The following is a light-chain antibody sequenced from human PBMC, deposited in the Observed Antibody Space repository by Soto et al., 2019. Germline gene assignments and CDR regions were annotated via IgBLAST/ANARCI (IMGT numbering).Light chain of an antibody. CDR3: RQGTHWPPYT. CDR2: KVS. CDR1: QSLTYSDGNTY. Sequence: DVAMTQSPLSLPVTLGQPASISCRSSQSLTYSDGNTYLNWFHLRPGQSPRRLIYKVSNRDSGVPDRFSGSESGTDFTLKISRVEAEDVGVYYCRQGTHWPPYTFGQGTKLEIK. V-gene: IGKV2-30*01. J-gene: IGKJ2*01.